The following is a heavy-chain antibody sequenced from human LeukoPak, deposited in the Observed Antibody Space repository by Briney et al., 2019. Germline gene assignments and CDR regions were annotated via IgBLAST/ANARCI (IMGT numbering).Heavy chain of an antibody. CDR2: ISAYNGNT. D-gene: IGHD1-26*01. J-gene: IGHJ4*02. CDR1: GYTFTGYY. CDR3: AAGLKVGSIYYFDG. V-gene: IGHV1-18*04. Sequence: ASVKVSCNASGYTFTGYYIHWVRQAPAQGLEWMGWISAYNGNTKYAVKFQGRFTLTTDTPTSTAYMELRSLRSDDTAVYYCAAGLKVGSIYYFDGWGQRTLVSASS.